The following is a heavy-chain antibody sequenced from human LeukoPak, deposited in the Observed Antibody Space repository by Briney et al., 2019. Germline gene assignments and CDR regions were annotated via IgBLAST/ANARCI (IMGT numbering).Heavy chain of an antibody. V-gene: IGHV3-33*01. CDR2: IWYDGSKK. J-gene: IGHJ4*02. Sequence: PGRSLRLSCAASGFTFINYGFHWVRQAPGKGLEWVSVIWYDGSKKYYAESVKGRFTISRDSFKNTLYLQMNSLKVEDTAVYYCARDDSSLAPFDYWGQGTLVTVSS. D-gene: IGHD4-11*01. CDR1: GFTFINYG. CDR3: ARDDSSLAPFDY.